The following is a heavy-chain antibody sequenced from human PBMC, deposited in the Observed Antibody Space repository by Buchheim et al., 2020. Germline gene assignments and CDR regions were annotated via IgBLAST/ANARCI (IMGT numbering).Heavy chain of an antibody. CDR2: IYYIGST. Sequence: QVQLQESGPGLVKPSETLSLTCTVSGGSISSFYWSWIRQPPGKGLEWIGYIYYIGSTYYNPSLKSRVTISVDTSKYQFSLKLNSVTAADTAVYYCARHRPPEEYSYAYTAFDTWGQGT. V-gene: IGHV4-59*08. J-gene: IGHJ3*02. CDR1: GGSISSFY. D-gene: IGHD5-18*01. CDR3: ARHRPPEEYSYAYTAFDT.